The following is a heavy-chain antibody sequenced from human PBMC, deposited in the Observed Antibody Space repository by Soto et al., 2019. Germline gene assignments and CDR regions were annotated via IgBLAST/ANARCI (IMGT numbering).Heavy chain of an antibody. CDR3: ARDYAIFGVVVVYYMDV. CDR1: GFTFSSYW. D-gene: IGHD3-3*01. V-gene: IGHV3-7*01. CDR2: IKQDGSEK. J-gene: IGHJ6*03. Sequence: LSLTCAASGFTFSSYWMSWVRQAPGKGLEWVANIKQDGSEKYYVDSVKGRFTISRDNAKNSLYLQMNSLRAEDTAVYYCARDYAIFGVVVVYYMDVWGKGTTVTVSS.